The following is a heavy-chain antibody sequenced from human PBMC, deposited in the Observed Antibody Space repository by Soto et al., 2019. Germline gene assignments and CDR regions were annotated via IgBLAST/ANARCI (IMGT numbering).Heavy chain of an antibody. D-gene: IGHD6-13*01. Sequence: QLQLQESGPGLVKPSETLSLTCTVSGGSISSSSFHWGWIRQPPGKGLEWIGSIYYSGSTYYSPSVKGRVPLTVATSQNQFSLKLSSVTAADTAVYYCARRERAAGTDWWFDPLGQGTLVTVSS. CDR1: GGSISSSSFH. V-gene: IGHV4-39*01. CDR3: ARRERAAGTDWWFDP. J-gene: IGHJ5*02. CDR2: IYYSGST.